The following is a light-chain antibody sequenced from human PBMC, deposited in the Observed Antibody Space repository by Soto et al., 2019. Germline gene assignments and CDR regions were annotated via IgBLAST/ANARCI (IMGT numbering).Light chain of an antibody. CDR1: DTDIGGYNY. CDR2: EVN. CDR3: GSITRSSTSV. Sequence: QSVLIQPASVSGSPGQSITISCTGTDTDIGGYNYVSWYQQHPGQAPNLMLSEVNNRPSGVSNRFSGSKSGNTASLTISGIQAEDEGDYYCGSITRSSTSVFGTGTKV. V-gene: IGLV2-14*01. J-gene: IGLJ1*01.